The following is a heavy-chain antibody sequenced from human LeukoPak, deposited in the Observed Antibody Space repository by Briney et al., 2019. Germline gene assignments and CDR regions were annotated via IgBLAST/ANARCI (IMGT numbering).Heavy chain of an antibody. J-gene: IGHJ5*02. Sequence: VSGPTLVNPTQTLTLTCTFSGFSLTTSGVGVGWFRQPPGKALEWLAIIYSDDREFYSPSLNSRLTITKDTSNNQVVLTMTNMDPVDTATYYCAHRRPPAPAGKDWFDPWGQGTLSPSPQ. CDR3: AHRRPPAPAGKDWFDP. CDR1: GFSLTTSGVG. D-gene: IGHD6-13*01. V-gene: IGHV2-5*02. CDR2: IYSDDRE.